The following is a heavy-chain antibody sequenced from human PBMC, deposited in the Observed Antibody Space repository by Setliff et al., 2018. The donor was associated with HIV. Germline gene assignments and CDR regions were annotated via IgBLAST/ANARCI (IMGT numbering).Heavy chain of an antibody. Sequence: GSLRLSCAASGFTFSNYWMDWVRQAPGKGLEWVATIKQDGSEIYYMDSVKGRFTISRDNARTSLYLEMSSLRDEDTAVYLCANLWELGAWGQGTLVTVS. CDR3: ANLWELGA. CDR1: GFTFSNYW. CDR2: IKQDGSEI. V-gene: IGHV3-7*03. J-gene: IGHJ5*02. D-gene: IGHD3-16*01.